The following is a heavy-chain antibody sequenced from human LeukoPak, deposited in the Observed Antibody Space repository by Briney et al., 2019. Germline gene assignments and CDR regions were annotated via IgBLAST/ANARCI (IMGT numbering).Heavy chain of an antibody. Sequence: GRSLRLSCAASGFTFDDYAMHWVRQAPGKGLEWVANVNQDGSDKNYVDSVKGRFTISRDNAKNSLYLQMNSLRAEDTAVYFCSACTRSPIAVAGYVYWGQGTLVTVSS. CDR2: VNQDGSDK. J-gene: IGHJ4*02. D-gene: IGHD6-19*01. CDR1: GFTFDDYA. V-gene: IGHV3-7*01. CDR3: SACTRSPIAVAGYVY.